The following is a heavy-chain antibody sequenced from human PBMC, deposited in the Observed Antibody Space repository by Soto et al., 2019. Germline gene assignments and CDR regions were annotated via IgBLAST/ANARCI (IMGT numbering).Heavy chain of an antibody. CDR2: ISGSGGST. Sequence: HPGGSLRLSCAASGFTFSSYAMSWVRQAPGKGLEWVSAISGSGGSTYYADSVKGRFTISRDNSKNTLYLQMNSLRAEDTAVYYCAKSLPPIRYFDWLSSHAFDIWGQGTMVTVSS. V-gene: IGHV3-23*01. J-gene: IGHJ3*02. CDR3: AKSLPPIRYFDWLSSHAFDI. CDR1: GFTFSSYA. D-gene: IGHD3-9*01.